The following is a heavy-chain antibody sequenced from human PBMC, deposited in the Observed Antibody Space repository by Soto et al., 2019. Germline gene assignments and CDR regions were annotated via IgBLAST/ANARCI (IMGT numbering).Heavy chain of an antibody. CDR3: ARWGSTIFGVVTPWYYGMDV. Sequence: ASVKVSCKASGYTFTSYGISWVRQAPGRGLEWMGWISAYNGNTNYAQKLQGRVTMTTDTSTSTAYMELRSLRSDDTAVYYCARWGSTIFGVVTPWYYGMDVWGQGTTVTVSS. V-gene: IGHV1-18*04. J-gene: IGHJ6*02. CDR1: GYTFTSYG. D-gene: IGHD3-3*01. CDR2: ISAYNGNT.